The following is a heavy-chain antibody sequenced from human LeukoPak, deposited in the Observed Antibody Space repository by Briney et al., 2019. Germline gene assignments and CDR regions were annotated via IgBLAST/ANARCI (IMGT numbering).Heavy chain of an antibody. D-gene: IGHD5-18*01. CDR2: IYYSGST. V-gene: IGHV4-39*07. CDR1: GGSISSSSYY. Sequence: SETLSLTCTVSGGSISSSSYYWGWIRQPPGKGLEWIGSIYYSGSTYYNPSLKSRVTISVDTSKNQFSLKLSSVTAADTAVYYCAREVDVDTAMAYYFDYWGQGTLVTVSS. J-gene: IGHJ4*02. CDR3: AREVDVDTAMAYYFDY.